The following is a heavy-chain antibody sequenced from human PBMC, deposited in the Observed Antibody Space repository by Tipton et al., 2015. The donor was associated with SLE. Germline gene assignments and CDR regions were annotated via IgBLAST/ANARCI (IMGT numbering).Heavy chain of an antibody. Sequence: GLVKPSETLFLTCTVSGGSISSYYWSWIRQPPGKGLEWIGNVFYSGITNDNPSLKSRITISLDKSKNQISLRLSSVTAADTAVYFCARKSDTGDPIWGQGTMVTVSS. V-gene: IGHV4-59*12. CDR1: GGSISSYY. J-gene: IGHJ3*02. CDR2: VFYSGIT. CDR3: ARKSDTGDPI. D-gene: IGHD3-16*01.